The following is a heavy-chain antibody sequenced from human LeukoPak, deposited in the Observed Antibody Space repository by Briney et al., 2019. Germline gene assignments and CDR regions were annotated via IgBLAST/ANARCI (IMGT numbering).Heavy chain of an antibody. J-gene: IGHJ4*02. Sequence: GGSLRLSCAASGFTFDEYSMYWVRQAPGKGLEWVSLISWDGTNRYYADSVKGRFTISRDNSENSLYLQMNSLRSDDTAFYYCAKEYYYYDSSGLDYWGQGSLVTVSS. CDR1: GFTFDEYS. V-gene: IGHV3-43*01. CDR2: ISWDGTNR. D-gene: IGHD3-22*01. CDR3: AKEYYYYDSSGLDY.